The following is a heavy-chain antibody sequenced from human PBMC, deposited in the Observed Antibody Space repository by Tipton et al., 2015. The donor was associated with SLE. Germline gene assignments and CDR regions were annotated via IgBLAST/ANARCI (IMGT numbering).Heavy chain of an antibody. V-gene: IGHV3-30*04. Sequence: SLRLSCAASGFAFSSYSMYWVRRAPGKGLEWVAAISYDVSNTYYADSVKGRYTISRDNSKNTLFLQMNSLRPEDAAVYYCARVNNFYGSGRFDYWGQGTRVTVSS. CDR1: GFAFSSYS. J-gene: IGHJ4*02. D-gene: IGHD3-10*01. CDR2: ISYDVSNT. CDR3: ARVNNFYGSGRFDY.